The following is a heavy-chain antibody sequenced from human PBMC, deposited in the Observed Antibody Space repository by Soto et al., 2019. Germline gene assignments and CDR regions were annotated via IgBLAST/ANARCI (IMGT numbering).Heavy chain of an antibody. J-gene: IGHJ4*02. CDR2: INHSGST. V-gene: IGHV4-34*01. Sequence: QVQLHQWGAGLLKPSETLSLTCAVYGGSFSGYYRSWIRQPPGKGLEWIGEINHSGSTNYNPSLKSRVTISVDTSKNQFSLKLSSVTAADTAVYYCARGESSGWYGYWGQGTLVTVSS. CDR3: ARGESSGWYGY. CDR1: GGSFSGYY. D-gene: IGHD6-19*01.